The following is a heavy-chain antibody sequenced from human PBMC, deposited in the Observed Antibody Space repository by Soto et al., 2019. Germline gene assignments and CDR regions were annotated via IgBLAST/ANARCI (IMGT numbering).Heavy chain of an antibody. CDR1: GGTFSSYA. J-gene: IGHJ4*02. Sequence: SVKVSCKASGGTFSSYAISWVRQAPGQGLEWMGGIIPIIGTANYAQKFQGRVTITADKSTSTAYMELSSLRSEDTAVYYCARGGYSYPWLYFDYWGQGTLVTVSS. CDR3: ARGGYSYPWLYFDY. D-gene: IGHD5-18*01. V-gene: IGHV1-69*06. CDR2: IIPIIGTA.